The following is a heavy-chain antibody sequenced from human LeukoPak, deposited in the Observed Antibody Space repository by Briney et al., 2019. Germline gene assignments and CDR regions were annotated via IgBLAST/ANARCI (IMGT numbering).Heavy chain of an antibody. CDR1: GYTFTSYG. J-gene: IGHJ6*03. V-gene: IGHV1-18*01. Sequence: ASVKVSCKASGYTFTSYGISWVRQAPGQGLEWMGWISAYNGNTNYAQKLQGRVTMTTDTSTSTAYMELSSLRSEDTAVYYCALALDGYSYGYDSYYYYMDVWGKGTTVTVSS. CDR2: ISAYNGNT. D-gene: IGHD5-18*01. CDR3: ALALDGYSYGYDSYYYYMDV.